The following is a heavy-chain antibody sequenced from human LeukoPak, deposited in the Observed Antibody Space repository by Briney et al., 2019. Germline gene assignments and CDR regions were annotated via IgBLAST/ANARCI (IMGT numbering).Heavy chain of an antibody. V-gene: IGHV3-23*01. CDR1: GFTFTNFD. CDR2: ISNGGDRA. D-gene: IGHD6-19*01. J-gene: IGHJ4*02. Sequence: PGGSLRLAWAASGFTFTNFDMVSVRQAPGKGLEWVSGISNGGDRAYYADSVKGRFTISRDNSKSALFLQMKSLRVDDTAIYYCAKDAPRTSGWFFLEYWGQGILVTVSS. CDR3: AKDAPRTSGWFFLEY.